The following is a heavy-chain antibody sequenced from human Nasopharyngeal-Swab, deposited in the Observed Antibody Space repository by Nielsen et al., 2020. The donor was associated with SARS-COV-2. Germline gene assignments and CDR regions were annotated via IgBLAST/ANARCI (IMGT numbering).Heavy chain of an antibody. V-gene: IGHV3-13*01. CDR1: GFTFSSYD. D-gene: IGHD3-22*01. Sequence: GGSLRLSCAASGFTFSSYDMHWVRQATGKGLEWVSAIGTAGDTYYPGSVKGRFTISRENAKNSLYLQMNSLRAEDTAVYYCARDIDSSGYSGYWYFDLWGRGTLVTVSS. J-gene: IGHJ2*01. CDR3: ARDIDSSGYSGYWYFDL. CDR2: IGTAGDT.